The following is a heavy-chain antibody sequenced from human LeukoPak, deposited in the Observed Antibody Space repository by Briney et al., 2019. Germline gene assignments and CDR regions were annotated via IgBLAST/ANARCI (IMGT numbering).Heavy chain of an antibody. V-gene: IGHV1-69*13. CDR2: IIPIFGTA. CDR3: ARSSGFGEFDWFDP. CDR1: GYTFTGYY. Sequence: SVRVSCKASGYTFTGYYMHWVRQAPGQGLEWMGGIIPIFGTANYAQKFQGRVTITADESTSTAYMELSSLRSEDTAVYYCARSSGFGEFDWFDPWGQGTLVTVSS. D-gene: IGHD3-10*01. J-gene: IGHJ5*02.